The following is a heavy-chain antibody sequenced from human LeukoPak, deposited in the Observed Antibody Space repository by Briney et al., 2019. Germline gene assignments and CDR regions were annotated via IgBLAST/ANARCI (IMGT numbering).Heavy chain of an antibody. D-gene: IGHD3-3*01. CDR3: ARGSAYYDFWSGLGTGSYYYYGMDV. J-gene: IGHJ6*02. V-gene: IGHV3-64*01. CDR2: ISSNGGST. CDR1: GFTFSSYA. Sequence: PGGSLRLPCAASGFTFSSYAMHWVRQAPGKGLEYVSAISSNGGSTYYANPVKGRFTISRDNSKNTLYLQMGSLRAEDMAVYYCARGSAYYDFWSGLGTGSYYYYGMDVWGQGTTVTVSS.